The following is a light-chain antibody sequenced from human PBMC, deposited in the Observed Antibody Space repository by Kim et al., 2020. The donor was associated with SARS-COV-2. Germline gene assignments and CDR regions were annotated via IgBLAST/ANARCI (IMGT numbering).Light chain of an antibody. J-gene: IGLJ3*02. CDR3: AAWDDSLSGRL. V-gene: IGLV1-47*02. CDR1: NSNIGKTF. Sequence: QSVLTQPPSASGTPGQSVTISCSGGNSNIGKTFVYWYQQLPGTAPKVLIYANTRRPSGVPDRFSGSKSGTSASLTISGLRSEDEADYYCAAWDDSLSGRLFGGGTQLTVL. CDR2: ANT.